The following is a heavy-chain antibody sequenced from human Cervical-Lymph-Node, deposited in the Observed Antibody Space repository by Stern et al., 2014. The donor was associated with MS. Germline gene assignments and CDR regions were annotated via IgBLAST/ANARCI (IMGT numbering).Heavy chain of an antibody. J-gene: IGHJ6*02. CDR3: ARPGGYSLERGYGMDV. CDR1: GYSFTSYW. V-gene: IGHV5-51*01. D-gene: IGHD5-18*01. Sequence: VQLVESGAEVKKPGESLKISCKGSGYSFTSYWIGWVRQMPGNGLEWIGTIYPGDSDTRYSPSFQGQVTISADKSISTAYLQWSSLKASDPAMYYCARPGGYSLERGYGMDVWGQGTTVTVSS. CDR2: IYPGDSDT.